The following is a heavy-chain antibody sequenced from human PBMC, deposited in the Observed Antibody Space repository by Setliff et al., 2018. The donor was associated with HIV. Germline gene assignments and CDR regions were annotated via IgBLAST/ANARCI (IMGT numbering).Heavy chain of an antibody. J-gene: IGHJ4*02. CDR1: GGSITTNNYY. D-gene: IGHD3-9*01. Sequence: PSETLSLTCTVTGGSITTNNYYWGWIRQPPGKGLEWIGTIYYTGHTFYDPSLKSQVTTSVDTSKNQFSLKLSSVTAADTAVYYCARPFDWGSSHPLGYWSQGTLVTVSS. CDR3: ARPFDWGSSHPLGY. CDR2: IYYTGHT. V-gene: IGHV4-39*01.